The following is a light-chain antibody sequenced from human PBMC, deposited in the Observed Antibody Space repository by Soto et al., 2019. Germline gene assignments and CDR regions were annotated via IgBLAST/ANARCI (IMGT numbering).Light chain of an antibody. CDR1: QSVSSN. Sequence: EIVMTQSPATLSVSPGERATLSCRASQSVSSNLAWYQQKPGQAPRLLIYGASTRATGIPARFSGSGSGKEFTLNNSSLQSEDFAVYYCQQYNNWPPGTFGQGTKVEIK. CDR2: GAS. V-gene: IGKV3-15*01. CDR3: QQYNNWPPGT. J-gene: IGKJ1*01.